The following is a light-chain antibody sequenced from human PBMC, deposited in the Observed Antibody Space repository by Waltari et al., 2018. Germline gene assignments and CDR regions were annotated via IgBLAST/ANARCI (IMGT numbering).Light chain of an antibody. Sequence: QSALTQPASVSGSPGQSITLPCTGTSSDVGGYNYVSGYQQHPGKAPKLMLYDVSNRPSGVSNRFSGSESGNTASLTISGLQAEDEADYYCSSYISSSTLELFGGGTSLTVL. CDR3: SSYISSSTLEL. CDR2: DVS. CDR1: SSDVGGYNY. V-gene: IGLV2-14*03. J-gene: IGLJ2*01.